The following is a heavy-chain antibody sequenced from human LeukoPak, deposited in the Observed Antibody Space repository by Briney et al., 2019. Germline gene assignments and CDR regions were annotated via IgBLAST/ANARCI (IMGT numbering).Heavy chain of an antibody. J-gene: IGHJ6*04. D-gene: IGHD3-3*01. V-gene: IGHV4-59*01. CDR3: ARDVRRGLRFNNFYPYFGMDV. CDR2: IYHNGST. CDR1: GGSINFI. Sequence: SETLSLTCSVFGGSINFIWSWIRQSPGKGLEWIGCIYHNGSTSYNSPLKSRVAISLDTSKKQVSLMLNSVTASDTAVYYCARDVRRGLRFNNFYPYFGMDVWGKGTTVIVSA.